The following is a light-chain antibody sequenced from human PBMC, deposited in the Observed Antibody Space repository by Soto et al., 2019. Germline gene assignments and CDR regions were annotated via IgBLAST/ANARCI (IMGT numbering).Light chain of an antibody. Sequence: DIQMTQSPSSLSASVGDRVIITCRASQNITRYLNWYQQKEGKAPKVLIYGASNLQGGVPSRFSGSGSATYFTLTISSLQTEDSATYYCQQSDSTPRTFGQGTKLEIK. J-gene: IGKJ2*01. V-gene: IGKV1-39*01. CDR1: QNITRY. CDR3: QQSDSTPRT. CDR2: GAS.